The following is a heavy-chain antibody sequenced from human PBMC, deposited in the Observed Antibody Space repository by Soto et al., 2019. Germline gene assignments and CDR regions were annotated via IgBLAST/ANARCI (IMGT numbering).Heavy chain of an antibody. Sequence: SETLSLTCAVYGGSFSGYYWSWIRQPPGKGLEWIGEINHSGSTNYNPSLKSRVTISVDTSKNQFSLKLSSVTAADTAVYYCARGRGASLKDYYYGMDVWGRGTTVTVSS. J-gene: IGHJ6*02. D-gene: IGHD3-16*02. V-gene: IGHV4-34*01. CDR3: ARGRGASLKDYYYGMDV. CDR1: GGSFSGYY. CDR2: INHSGST.